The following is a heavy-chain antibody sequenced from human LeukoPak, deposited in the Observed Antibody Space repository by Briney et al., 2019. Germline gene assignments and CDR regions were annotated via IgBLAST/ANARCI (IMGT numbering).Heavy chain of an antibody. CDR1: GFTFSSYG. J-gene: IGHJ6*02. CDR2: ISYDGSNK. CDR3: AKVYGSGPPVYYYYYGMDV. Sequence: PGGSLRLSCAASGFTFSSYGMHWVRQAPGKGLEWVAVISYDGSNKYYADSVKGRFTISRDNSTNTLYLQMNSLRAEDTAVYYCAKVYGSGPPVYYYYYGMDVWGQGTTVTVSS. V-gene: IGHV3-30*18. D-gene: IGHD3-10*01.